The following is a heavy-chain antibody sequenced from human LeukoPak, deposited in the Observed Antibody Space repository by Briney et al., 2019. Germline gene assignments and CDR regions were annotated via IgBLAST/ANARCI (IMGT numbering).Heavy chain of an antibody. J-gene: IGHJ6*02. Sequence: GGSLRLSCAASGFTFSSYEMNWVRQAPGNGLEWVSYISSSGSTIYYADSVKGRFTISRDNAKNSLYLQMNSLRAEDTAVYYCAREDYGDYGAEGMDVWGQGTTVTVSS. D-gene: IGHD4-17*01. CDR1: GFTFSSYE. V-gene: IGHV3-48*03. CDR3: AREDYGDYGAEGMDV. CDR2: ISSSGSTI.